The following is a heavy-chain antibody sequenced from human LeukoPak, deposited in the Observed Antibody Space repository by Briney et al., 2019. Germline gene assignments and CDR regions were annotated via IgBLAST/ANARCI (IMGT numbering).Heavy chain of an antibody. D-gene: IGHD3-10*01. V-gene: IGHV4-59*12. J-gene: IGHJ4*02. CDR1: GGSISSYY. CDR2: IYYSGST. CDR3: ARVPYYYGSGSYPNY. Sequence: SETLSLTCTVSGGSISSYYWSWIRQPPGKGLEWIGYIYYSGSTNYNPSLKSRVTISVDTSKNQFSLKLSSVTAADTAVYYCARVPYYYGSGSYPNYWGQGTLVTVSS.